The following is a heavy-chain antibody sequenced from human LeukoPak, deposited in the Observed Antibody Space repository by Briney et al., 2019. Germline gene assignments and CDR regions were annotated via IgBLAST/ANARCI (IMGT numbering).Heavy chain of an antibody. CDR2: ISDDGSSN. CDR1: GFTFWNHV. CDR3: ARGHSGSYWLIDY. V-gene: IGHV3-30-3*01. J-gene: IGHJ4*02. D-gene: IGHD1-26*01. Sequence: GGALRVSCAASGFTFWNHVIHWVRPAPRKGLGWVAVISDDGSSNYYADSVKGRCIISRDNSKNTLYLQMNSLRAEETAVYFCARGHSGSYWLIDYWGQGTLVIVSS.